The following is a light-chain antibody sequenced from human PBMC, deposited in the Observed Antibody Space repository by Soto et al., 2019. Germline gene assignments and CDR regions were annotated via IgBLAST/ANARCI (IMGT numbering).Light chain of an antibody. CDR3: QQYGSSPSIT. V-gene: IGKV3-20*01. Sequence: EIVMTQSPATLSVSPGEIATLSFSAGQSVSNTFLAWYQQKPGQAPRLLIYGASNRATGIPDRFSGSGSGTDFTLTISRLEPEDFAVYYCQQYGSSPSITFGQGTRLEIK. CDR2: GAS. J-gene: IGKJ5*01. CDR1: QSVSNTF.